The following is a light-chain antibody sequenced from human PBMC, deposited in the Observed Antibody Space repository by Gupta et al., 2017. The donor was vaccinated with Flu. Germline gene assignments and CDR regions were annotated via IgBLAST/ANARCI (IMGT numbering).Light chain of an antibody. Sequence: EILLTQSPATLSLSPGERANLSCRASQGVSSSLAWYQQKPGQAPRLLMYDASNGATGVPARFGGSGAGTDFTLTISSLEPEDFAVYYCQQRSNWPPLTFGGGTKVEIK. CDR3: QQRSNWPPLT. CDR1: QGVSSS. J-gene: IGKJ4*01. V-gene: IGKV3-11*01. CDR2: DAS.